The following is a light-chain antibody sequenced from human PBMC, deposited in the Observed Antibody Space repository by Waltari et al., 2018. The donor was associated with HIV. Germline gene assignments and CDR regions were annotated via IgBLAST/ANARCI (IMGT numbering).Light chain of an antibody. CDR1: DSLQHGFNKRNY. CDR2: FAS. J-gene: IGKJ2*01. Sequence: DILISQSPASLPVTPGESASIACWSTDSLQHGFNKRNYIAWYVQKAGQTLRLLIYFASNRASGVPARFDCSGSVTNFSLRINKVAPEDVGTYYCLQGLRAPFAFGQGT. CDR3: LQGLRAPFA. V-gene: IGKV2-28*01.